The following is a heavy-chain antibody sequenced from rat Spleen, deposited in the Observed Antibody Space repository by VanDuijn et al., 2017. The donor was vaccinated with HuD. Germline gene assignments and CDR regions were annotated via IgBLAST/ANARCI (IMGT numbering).Heavy chain of an antibody. CDR2: ISPSGGNT. D-gene: IGHD1-11*01. CDR3: GTDYFGGYVMDA. V-gene: IGHV5-19*01. J-gene: IGHJ4*01. CDR1: GFTFSNRA. Sequence: EVQLVESGGGLVQPGRSLKLSCAASGFTFSNRAMHWIRQAPAKGLEWVASISPSGGNTFYRDSVKGRFIISRDNAKSTLYLQMDSLRSEDTATYYCGTDYFGGYVMDAWGQGVSVTVSS.